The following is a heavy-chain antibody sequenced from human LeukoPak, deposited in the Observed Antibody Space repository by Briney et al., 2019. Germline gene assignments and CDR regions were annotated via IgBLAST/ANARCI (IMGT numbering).Heavy chain of an antibody. V-gene: IGHV3-7*01. Sequence: GGSLRLSCAASGFTFSSYWMSGVRQAPGKGREWGANIKQGGSEKDYVDSVKGRFTISRDNAKNSLYLQMNSLRAEDTAVYYCARAGPPGIAAVGSLWVRRYSGSYEDHWGQGTLVTVSS. J-gene: IGHJ4*02. CDR1: GFTFSSYW. CDR3: ARAGPPGIAAVGSLWVRRYSGSYEDH. D-gene: IGHD1-26*01. CDR2: IKQGGSEK.